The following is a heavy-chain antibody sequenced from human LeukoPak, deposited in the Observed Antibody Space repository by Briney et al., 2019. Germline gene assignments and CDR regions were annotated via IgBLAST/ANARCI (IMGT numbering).Heavy chain of an antibody. CDR2: LYTGGSI. CDR1: GFTVSSDY. CDR3: ATVSSSSPHY. J-gene: IGHJ4*02. V-gene: IGHV3-66*02. Sequence: PGGSLRLSWAVSGFTVSSDYMSWVRQAPGKGLEWVSVLYTGGSISYADSVKGRFTISRDNSKNTLYLQMNSLRAEDTAVYYCATVSSSSPHYWGQGTLVTVSS. D-gene: IGHD6-6*01.